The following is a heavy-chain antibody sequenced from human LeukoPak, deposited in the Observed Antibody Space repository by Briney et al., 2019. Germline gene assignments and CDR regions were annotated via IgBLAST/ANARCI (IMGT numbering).Heavy chain of an antibody. CDR2: IKEDGSQK. V-gene: IGHV3-7*01. Sequence: PGGSLRLSCVVSGFTFRSYWMSWVRQAPGKGLEWVANIKEDGSQKNYAGSVRGRFTISRDNAKNSLYLQMNSLKAEDTAVYYCARYSGSYEHDYWGQGTLVAVSS. D-gene: IGHD1-26*01. J-gene: IGHJ4*02. CDR3: ARYSGSYEHDY. CDR1: GFTFRSYW.